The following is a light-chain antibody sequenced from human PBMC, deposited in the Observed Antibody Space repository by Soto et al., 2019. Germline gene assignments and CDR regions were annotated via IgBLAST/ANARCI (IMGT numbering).Light chain of an antibody. CDR3: QQWDSTPQT. CDR1: QSINSH. Sequence: DIQMTQSPSSLSASVGDRVTITCRASQSINSHLNWYQQKPGKPPKLLIHTTSSLQSGFPSRFSGSGTGTDFTLTISSLQPEDFATYYCQQWDSTPQTFGGGTKVEI. V-gene: IGKV1-39*01. J-gene: IGKJ4*01. CDR2: TTS.